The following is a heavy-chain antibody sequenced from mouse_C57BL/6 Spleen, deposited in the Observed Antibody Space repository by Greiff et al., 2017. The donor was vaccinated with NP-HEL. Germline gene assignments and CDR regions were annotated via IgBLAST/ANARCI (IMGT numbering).Heavy chain of an antibody. CDR1: GYSITSGYY. D-gene: IGHD1-1*01. J-gene: IGHJ4*01. CDR3: ARVPYYGSSYAMDY. V-gene: IGHV3-6*01. Sequence: EVKLMESGPGLVKPSQSLSLTCSVTGYSITSGYYWNWIRQFPGNKLEWMGYISYDGSNNYNPSLKNRISITRDTSKNQFFLKLNSVTTEDTATYYCARVPYYGSSYAMDYWGQGTSVTVAS. CDR2: ISYDGSN.